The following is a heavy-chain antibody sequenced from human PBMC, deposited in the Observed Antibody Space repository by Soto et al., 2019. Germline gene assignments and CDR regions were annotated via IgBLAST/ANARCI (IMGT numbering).Heavy chain of an antibody. V-gene: IGHV1-2*04. Sequence: VSVKVSCKASGYTFTGYYMHWVRQAPGQGLEWMGWINPNSGGTNYAQKFQGWVTMTRDTSISTAYMELSRLRSDDTAVYYCARGDSLWFGELSLLDYWGQGTLVTVSS. D-gene: IGHD3-10*01. CDR1: GYTFTGYY. CDR3: ARGDSLWFGELSLLDY. CDR2: INPNSGGT. J-gene: IGHJ4*02.